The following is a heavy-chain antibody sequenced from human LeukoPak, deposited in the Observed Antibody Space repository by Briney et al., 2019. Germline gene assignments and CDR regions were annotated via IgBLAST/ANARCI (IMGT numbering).Heavy chain of an antibody. CDR1: GFTFSSYG. CDR3: AKAVGSISWSFDY. CDR2: ISYDGSNK. V-gene: IGHV3-30*18. J-gene: IGHJ4*02. Sequence: GGSLRLSCAASGFTFSSYGMHWVRQAPGKGLEWVAVISYDGSNKYYADSVKGRFTISRDDSKSTLYLQMDSLRGDDAAVYYCAKAVGSISWSFDYWGQGTLVTVSS. D-gene: IGHD6-13*01.